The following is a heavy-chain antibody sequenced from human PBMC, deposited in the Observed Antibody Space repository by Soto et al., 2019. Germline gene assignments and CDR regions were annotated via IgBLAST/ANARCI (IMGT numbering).Heavy chain of an antibody. CDR3: ARDRPIVATSGYGMDV. CDR1: GGSISSYY. J-gene: IGHJ6*02. CDR2: IYTSGST. D-gene: IGHD5-12*01. V-gene: IGHV4-4*07. Sequence: QVQLQESGPGLVKPSETLSLTCNVSGGSISSYYWSWIRQPAGKGLEWIGRIYTSGSTNYNPSLKSRVTMSVDTSKNQFSLRLSSVTAADTAVYYCARDRPIVATSGYGMDVWGQGTTVTVSS.